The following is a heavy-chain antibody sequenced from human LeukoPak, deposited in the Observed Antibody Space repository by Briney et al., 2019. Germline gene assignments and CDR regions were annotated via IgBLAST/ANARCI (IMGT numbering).Heavy chain of an antibody. D-gene: IGHD3-16*01. Sequence: GGSLRLSCAASGFTFSLYWMTWVRQAPGKGPEWVADINPDGSQKYSVDSLKGRLTISRDNAKNSLFLQMNRLRAEDTAVYYCVRQMIRFWFDPWGQGTLVTVSS. CDR3: VRQMIRFWFDP. J-gene: IGHJ5*02. CDR1: GFTFSLYW. CDR2: INPDGSQK. V-gene: IGHV3-7*01.